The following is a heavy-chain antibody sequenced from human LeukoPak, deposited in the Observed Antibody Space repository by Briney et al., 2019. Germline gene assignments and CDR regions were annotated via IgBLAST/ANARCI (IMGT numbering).Heavy chain of an antibody. V-gene: IGHV4-59*08. D-gene: IGHD2-2*01. CDR1: GGSISSYY. CDR2: IYYSGST. CDR3: ARLWDYCSSTSCYEGWFDP. Sequence: PSETLSLTCTVSGGSISSYYWSWIRQPPGKGLEWIGYIYYSGSTNYNPSLKSRVTISVDTSKNQFSLKLSSVTAADTAVYYCARLWDYCSSTSCYEGWFDPWGQGTLVTVSS. J-gene: IGHJ5*02.